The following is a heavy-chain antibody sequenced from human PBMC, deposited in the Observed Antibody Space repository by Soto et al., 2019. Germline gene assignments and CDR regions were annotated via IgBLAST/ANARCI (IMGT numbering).Heavy chain of an antibody. D-gene: IGHD4-17*01. CDR1: GFTFSSHA. J-gene: IGHJ5*01. CDR2: ISGSGGST. V-gene: IGHV3-23*01. CDR3: AKPSVPRPRQPVTFDF. Sequence: EVQLLEAVGGLVQPGGSLRLSCAASGFTFSSHAMRWFPQAPGKGLEWGSAISGSGGSTYSADPVKGRFTISRDNPKNTRYLQMNSLSAEDTAVYYCAKPSVPRPRQPVTFDFWGQGTLVTVSS.